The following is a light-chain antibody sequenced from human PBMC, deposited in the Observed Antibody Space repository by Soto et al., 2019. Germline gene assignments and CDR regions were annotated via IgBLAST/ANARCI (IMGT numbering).Light chain of an antibody. CDR2: DVT. CDR3: SSYAGTHIV. J-gene: IGLJ1*01. CDR1: SSDVGGYNF. Sequence: HSVLTQPPSASRAPGQSVTISCTGTSSDVGGYNFVSWYQQHPGKAPKLMIYDVTKRPSGVPDRFSGSKSGNTASLTVSGLQAEDEADYYCSSYAGTHIVFGTGTKVTVL. V-gene: IGLV2-8*02.